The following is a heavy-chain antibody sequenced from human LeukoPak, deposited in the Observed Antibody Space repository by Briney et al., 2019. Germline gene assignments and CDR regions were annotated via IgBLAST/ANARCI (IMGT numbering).Heavy chain of an antibody. CDR2: INHSGGA. CDR1: GGSFSGYY. D-gene: IGHD5-12*01. J-gene: IGHJ6*04. CDR3: ARGISLRVRYSKHGMDV. V-gene: IGHV4-34*01. Sequence: PSETLSLTCAVYGGSFSGYYWSWIRQPPGKGLEWIGEINHSGGANYNPSLKSRVTISVDTSKNQFSLKLSSVTAADTAVYYCARGISLRVRYSKHGMDVWGKGTTVTVSS.